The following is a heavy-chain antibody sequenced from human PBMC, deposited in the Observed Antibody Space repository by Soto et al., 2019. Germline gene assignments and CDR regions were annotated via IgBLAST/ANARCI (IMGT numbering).Heavy chain of an antibody. J-gene: IGHJ6*02. CDR2: IYHLGGT. CDR3: ATMKKPRGYYYGLNV. CDR1: GDSVRSSNW. Sequence: PSETLSLTCAVSGDSVRSSNWWTWVRQSPGKGLEWIGEIYHLGGTNYNPSLKSRVTISVDMAKNQASLKLSSVTAADTAVYYCATMKKPRGYYYGLNVWGQGTTVTVSS. V-gene: IGHV4-4*02.